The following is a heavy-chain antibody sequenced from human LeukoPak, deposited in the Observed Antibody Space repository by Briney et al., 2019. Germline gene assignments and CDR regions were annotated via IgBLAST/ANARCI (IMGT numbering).Heavy chain of an antibody. V-gene: IGHV3-20*04. CDR1: GFTFSSYA. J-gene: IGHJ3*02. CDR2: INWNGGST. CDR3: ARDRDPSGPDAFDI. D-gene: IGHD3-10*01. Sequence: PGGSLRLSCAASGFTFSSYAMSWVRQAPGKGLEWVSGINWNGGSTGYADSVKGRFTISRDNAKNSLYLQMNSLRAEDTALYYCARDRDPSGPDAFDIWGQGTMVTVSS.